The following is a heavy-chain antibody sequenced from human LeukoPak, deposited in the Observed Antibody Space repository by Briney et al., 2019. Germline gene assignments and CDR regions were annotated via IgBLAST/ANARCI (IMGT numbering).Heavy chain of an antibody. D-gene: IGHD6-19*01. CDR2: ISTSSSYI. J-gene: IGHJ4*02. CDR3: AREVENTSGWYSHFDY. V-gene: IGHV3-21*01. CDR1: GFTFSSYG. Sequence: GGTLRLSCAASGFTFSSYGMNWVRQAPGRGLEWVSSISTSSSYIYYADSVKGRFTISRDNAKNSLYLQMNSLRAEDTAVYYCAREVENTSGWYSHFDYWGQGTLVTVSS.